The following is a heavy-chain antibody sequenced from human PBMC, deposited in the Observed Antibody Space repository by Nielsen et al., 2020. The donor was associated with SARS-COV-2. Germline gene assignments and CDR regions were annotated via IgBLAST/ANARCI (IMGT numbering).Heavy chain of an antibody. CDR2: ISAYNGNT. CDR3: AREGEGLDYYDSSGLVYGEHPGSYYFDY. V-gene: IGHV1-18*04. J-gene: IGHJ4*02. D-gene: IGHD3-22*01. CDR1: GYTFTSYG. Sequence: ASVKVSCKASGYTFTSYGISWVRQAPGQGLEWMGWISAYNGNTNYAQKLQGRVTMTTDTSTSTAYMELRSLRSDDTAVYYCAREGEGLDYYDSSGLVYGEHPGSYYFDYWGQGTLVTVSS.